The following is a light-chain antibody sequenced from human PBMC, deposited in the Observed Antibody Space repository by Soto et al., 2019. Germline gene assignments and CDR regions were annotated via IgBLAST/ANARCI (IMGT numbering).Light chain of an antibody. Sequence: EIVLTQSPGTLSLSPGERATLSCRASQGVSSSYLAGYQQKPGQAPRVLIYGASSRAAGIQDRFSGSRSGTDFTLTISRLEPEDFAVYSCQQYGSSLRTFGQGTKVEIK. V-gene: IGKV3-20*01. CDR3: QQYGSSLRT. CDR2: GAS. CDR1: QGVSSSY. J-gene: IGKJ1*01.